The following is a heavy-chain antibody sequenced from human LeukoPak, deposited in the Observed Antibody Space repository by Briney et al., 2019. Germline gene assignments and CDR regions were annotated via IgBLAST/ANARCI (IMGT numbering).Heavy chain of an antibody. V-gene: IGHV1-46*01. CDR1: GYTFTSYY. D-gene: IGHD1-14*01. J-gene: IGHJ4*02. CDR2: INPSGGGT. Sequence: ASVKVSCKASGYTFTSYYMHWVRQAPGQGLEWMGIINPSGGGTSYARKFQGRVTMTRDTSTSTVYMELSSLRSEDTAVYYCARDHRLHFDYWGQGTLVTVSS. CDR3: ARDHRLHFDY.